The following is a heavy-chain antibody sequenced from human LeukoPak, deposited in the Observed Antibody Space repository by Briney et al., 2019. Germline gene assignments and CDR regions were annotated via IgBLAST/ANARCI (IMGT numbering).Heavy chain of an antibody. J-gene: IGHJ4*02. D-gene: IGHD1-1*01. Sequence: GGSLRLSCAASGFTFSSYWMSWVRQAPGKGLEWVANIKQDGSEKYYVDSEKGRFTISRDNAKNSLYLQMSRLRGGDTAVYYCAREGVWNEVFDYWGQGTLVTVSS. CDR3: AREGVWNEVFDY. V-gene: IGHV3-7*01. CDR1: GFTFSSYW. CDR2: IKQDGSEK.